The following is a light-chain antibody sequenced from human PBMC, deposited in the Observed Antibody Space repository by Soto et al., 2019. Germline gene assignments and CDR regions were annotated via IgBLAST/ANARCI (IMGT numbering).Light chain of an antibody. J-gene: IGKJ3*01. CDR1: QSVSGY. Sequence: EFVLTQSPATLSLSPGDRATLSCRARQSVSGYLAWYQYKPGRAPRLLIYDASNRVTGVPARFSGSGFGTDFTLIIISLEPEDFSVDYCQQRADWPTFGPGTRVDLK. CDR2: DAS. CDR3: QQRADWPT. V-gene: IGKV3-11*01.